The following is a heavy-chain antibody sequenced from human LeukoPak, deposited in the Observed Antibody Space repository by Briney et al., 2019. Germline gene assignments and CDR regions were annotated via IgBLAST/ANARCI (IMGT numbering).Heavy chain of an antibody. CDR3: AREGAAYCGGDCYSDYFDY. V-gene: IGHV3-30-3*01. CDR2: ISYDGSNK. Sequence: TGGSLRLSCAASGFTFSSYAMHWVRQAPGKGLEWVAVISYDGSNKYYADSVKGRFTISRDNSKNTLYLQMNSLRAEDTAVYYCAREGAAYCGGDCYSDYFDYWGQGTLVTVSS. J-gene: IGHJ4*02. CDR1: GFTFSSYA. D-gene: IGHD2-21*02.